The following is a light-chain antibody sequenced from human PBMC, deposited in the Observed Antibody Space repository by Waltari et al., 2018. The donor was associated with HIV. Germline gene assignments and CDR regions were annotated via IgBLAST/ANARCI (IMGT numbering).Light chain of an antibody. Sequence: EIVLTQSPGTLSLSPGERATLSCRASQSVSGSHLAWYQQSPGQPPRLLVYGASSRATGIPDRFSGSGSGTDFTLTITRLEPEDFAVYYCHQYAGLPRTFGQGTKLEIK. J-gene: IGKJ2*01. CDR3: HQYAGLPRT. CDR2: GAS. V-gene: IGKV3-20*01. CDR1: QSVSGSH.